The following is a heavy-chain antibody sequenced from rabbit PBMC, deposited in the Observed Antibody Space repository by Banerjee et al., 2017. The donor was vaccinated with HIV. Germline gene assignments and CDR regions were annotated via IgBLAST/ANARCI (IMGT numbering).Heavy chain of an antibody. D-gene: IGHD2-1*01. CDR2: INTSSGNT. CDR3: ARGAGHADYGDASL. J-gene: IGHJ4*01. Sequence: KGLEWIACINTSSGNTVYATWAKGRFTISKTSWTTVTLQMTSLTAADTASYFCARGAGHADYGDASLWGQGTLVPS. V-gene: IGHV1S40*01.